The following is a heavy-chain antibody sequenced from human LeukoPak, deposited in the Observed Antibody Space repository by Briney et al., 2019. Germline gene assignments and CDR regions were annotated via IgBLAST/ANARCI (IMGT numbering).Heavy chain of an antibody. J-gene: IGHJ4*02. D-gene: IGHD2-8*01. CDR2: IYYSGST. Sequence: SETLSLTCTVSGGSISSYYWGWIRQPPGKGLEWIGSIYYSGSTYYNPSLKSRVTISVDTSKNQFSLKLSSVTAADTAVYYCARDKGNGYFDYWGQGTLVTVSS. CDR3: ARDKGNGYFDY. V-gene: IGHV4-39*07. CDR1: GGSISSYY.